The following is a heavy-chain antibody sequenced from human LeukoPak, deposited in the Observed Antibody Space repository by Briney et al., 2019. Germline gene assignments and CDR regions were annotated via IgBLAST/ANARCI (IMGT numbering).Heavy chain of an antibody. CDR2: IYHSGST. J-gene: IGHJ4*02. CDR1: GGSISSGGYS. Sequence: SETLSLTCAVSGGSISSGGYSWSWIRQPPGKGLEWIGYIYHSGSTYYNPSLKSRVTISVDRSKNQFSLKLSSVTAADTAVYYCARERSSGWYGYYFDYWGQGTLVTVSS. V-gene: IGHV4-30-2*01. CDR3: ARERSSGWYGYYFDY. D-gene: IGHD6-19*01.